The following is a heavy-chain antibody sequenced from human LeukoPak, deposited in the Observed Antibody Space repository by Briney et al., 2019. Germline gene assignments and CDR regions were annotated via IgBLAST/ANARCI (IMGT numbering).Heavy chain of an antibody. Sequence: PSETLSLTCTVSGGSISSYYWSWIRQPPGKGLEWIGYIYYSGSTNYNPSLKSRVTISVDTSKNQFSLKLSSVTAADTAVYYCARDPTAWGPDYYYYYGMDVWGQGTTVTVSS. D-gene: IGHD4-17*01. CDR2: IYYSGST. CDR1: GGSISSYY. V-gene: IGHV4-59*12. J-gene: IGHJ6*02. CDR3: ARDPTAWGPDYYYYYGMDV.